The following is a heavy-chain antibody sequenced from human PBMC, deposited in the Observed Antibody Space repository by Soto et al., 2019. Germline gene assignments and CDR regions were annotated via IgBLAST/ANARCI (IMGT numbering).Heavy chain of an antibody. CDR2: IYWNDDK. Sequence: QITLKESGPPLVKPTQTLTLTCTFSGFSLSTSGVGVGWIRQPPGKALEWLALIYWNDDKRYSPSLKSRLTITKDTSKNHVVLTMTNMDPVDRATYYCAHSACGSDCWGWFDPWGQGTLVTVSS. V-gene: IGHV2-5*01. CDR1: GFSLSTSGVG. CDR3: AHSACGSDCWGWFDP. J-gene: IGHJ5*02. D-gene: IGHD2-21*02.